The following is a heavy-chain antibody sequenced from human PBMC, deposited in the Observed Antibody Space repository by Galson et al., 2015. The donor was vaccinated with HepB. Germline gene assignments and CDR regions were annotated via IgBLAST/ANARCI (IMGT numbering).Heavy chain of an antibody. Sequence: SVKVSCKASGHTFSNYGVTWVRQAPGQGLEWVGWISAYNGNTNYAQNFQDRVTMTIDKSTTTAYMDLRGLKSDDTAMYYCARGGAVGARVTNWFDPWGQGTLVTVSS. CDR3: ARGGAVGARVTNWFDP. CDR2: ISAYNGNT. CDR1: GHTFSNYG. D-gene: IGHD1-26*01. J-gene: IGHJ5*02. V-gene: IGHV1-18*01.